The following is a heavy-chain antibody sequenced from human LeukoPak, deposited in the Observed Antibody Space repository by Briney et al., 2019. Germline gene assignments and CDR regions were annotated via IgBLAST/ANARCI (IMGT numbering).Heavy chain of an antibody. Sequence: PWGSLRLSCAASGFTFSNAWMSWVRQAPEKGLEWVGHINTKTDGGAADYAAPVRGRFTISRDDSKNTLHLQMNSLKTEDTGVYYCTTDQRGIAARIFYYYMDVWGKGTTVTVSS. CDR1: GFTFSNAW. D-gene: IGHD6-6*01. CDR3: TTDQRGIAARIFYYYMDV. J-gene: IGHJ6*03. V-gene: IGHV3-15*01. CDR2: INTKTDGGAA.